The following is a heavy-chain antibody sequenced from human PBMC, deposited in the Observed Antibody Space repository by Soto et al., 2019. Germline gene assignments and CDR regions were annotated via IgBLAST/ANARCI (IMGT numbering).Heavy chain of an antibody. Sequence: QVQLVQSGAEVKKPGSSVTVSCKASGGTFSSYTISWVRQAPGQGLEWMGGIIPIFGTANYAQKIQGRVTITADESTSTAYMELSSLRSEETAVYYCARGNHRWLQLWYFDLWGRCTLVTVSS. CDR2: IIPIFGTA. CDR1: GGTFSSYT. D-gene: IGHD5-12*01. CDR3: ARGNHRWLQLWYFDL. V-gene: IGHV1-69*12. J-gene: IGHJ2*01.